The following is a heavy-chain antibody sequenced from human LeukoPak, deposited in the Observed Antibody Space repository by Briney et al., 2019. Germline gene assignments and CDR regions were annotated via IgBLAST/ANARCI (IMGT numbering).Heavy chain of an antibody. D-gene: IGHD4-17*01. J-gene: IGHJ4*02. Sequence: GGSLRLSCAASGFFFRSYWMHWFRQAPGKELVWVSRINKDGSLAAYADPVKGRFTISRDNAKNTLYLQMNSLRAEDTAVYYCVRVGEDYGDRWDFWGQGTLVTVSS. CDR1: GFFFRSYW. CDR2: INKDGSLA. CDR3: VRVGEDYGDRWDF. V-gene: IGHV3-74*01.